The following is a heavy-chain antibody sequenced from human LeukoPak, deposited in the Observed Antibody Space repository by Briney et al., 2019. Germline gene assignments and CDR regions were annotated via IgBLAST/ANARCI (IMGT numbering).Heavy chain of an antibody. CDR2: IYHIGST. V-gene: IGHV4-38-2*01. D-gene: IGHD3-10*01. CDR1: GYSISRGYY. Sequence: PSETLSLTCGVSGYSISRGYYWAWIRQPPGKGLEWIGTIYHIGSTYYTPSLGSRVTISVATSKNEFSLNLKSVTAADTAVYYCARKGWIITSGIDYWGQGALVTVSS. CDR3: ARKGWIITSGIDY. J-gene: IGHJ4*02.